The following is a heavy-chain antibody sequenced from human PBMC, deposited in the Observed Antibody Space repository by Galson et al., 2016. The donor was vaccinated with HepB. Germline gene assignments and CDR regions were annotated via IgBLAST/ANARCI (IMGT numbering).Heavy chain of an antibody. Sequence: SLRLSCAASGFTFTRYTMNWVRQSPGKGLEWVSSISGGSSYKYYADSVKGRFTISRDNSKNSLYLQMNSLRVEDTAMYYCARDGYYYGSGSYGAATYWGQGTPVTVSS. CDR2: ISGGSSYK. D-gene: IGHD3-10*01. J-gene: IGHJ4*02. V-gene: IGHV3-21*01. CDR3: ARDGYYYGSGSYGAATY. CDR1: GFTFTRYT.